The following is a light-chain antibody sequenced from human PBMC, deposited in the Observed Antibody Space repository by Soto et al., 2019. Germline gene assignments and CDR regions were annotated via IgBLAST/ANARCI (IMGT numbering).Light chain of an antibody. CDR3: QLRRSGPIT. V-gene: IGKV3-11*01. J-gene: IGKJ5*01. CDR1: ESMSEY. CDR2: DAS. Sequence: EIVLTQSPATLSLSPGESATLSCRASESMSEYLAWYQQKPGQAPRLLIHDASYSATGIPARFSGSGSGTDFTLTISILEPEDFAFYYCQLRRSGPITVGQGTRLEMK.